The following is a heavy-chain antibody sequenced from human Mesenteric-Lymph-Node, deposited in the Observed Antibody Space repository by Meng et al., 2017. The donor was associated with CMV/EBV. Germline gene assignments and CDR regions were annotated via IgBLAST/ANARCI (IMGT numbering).Heavy chain of an antibody. Sequence: GSLRLSCTVSGFSISSGYCWGCIRQPPGKGLEWIGSIYHTGSTYSNPSLKSRVTMSVDTSKNQFSLKLSSVTAADTAVYYCARVFKLGSFFWFDPWGQGTLVTVSS. CDR3: ARVFKLGSFFWFDP. CDR2: IYHTGST. J-gene: IGHJ5*02. D-gene: IGHD1-7*01. CDR1: GFSISSGYC. V-gene: IGHV4-38-2*02.